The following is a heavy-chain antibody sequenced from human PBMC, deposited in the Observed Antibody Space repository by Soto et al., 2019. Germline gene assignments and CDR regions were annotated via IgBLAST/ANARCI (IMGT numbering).Heavy chain of an antibody. CDR2: ISGYNGNT. D-gene: IGHD6-6*01. V-gene: IGHV1-18*04. J-gene: IGHJ4*02. CDR3: ARDRYSSSSLFDY. Sequence: QVQLVQSGAEVKKPGASVKVSCKASGYIFTSYGISWVRQAPGQGLEWMGWISGYNGNTNYVQKLQGRVTMTTDTSTTTANMELRSLRSDDTAVYYCARDRYSSSSLFDYWGQGTLVTVSS. CDR1: GYIFTSYG.